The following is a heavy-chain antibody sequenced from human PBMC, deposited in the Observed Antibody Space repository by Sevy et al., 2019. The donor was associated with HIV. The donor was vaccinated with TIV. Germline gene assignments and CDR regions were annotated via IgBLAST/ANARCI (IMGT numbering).Heavy chain of an antibody. V-gene: IGHV3-30*02. CDR1: TFDFSSSG. CDR3: ARLGWTTVTPSDAFDI. J-gene: IGHJ3*02. Sequence: GGSLRLSCAASTFDFSSSGMNWVRQAPGKGLEWVTFIRYDGTTKYYRDSVKGRFTISRDNSKNTVYLQMNSLRPEDTATYYCARLGWTTVTPSDAFDIGGQGTTVIVSS. CDR2: IRYDGTTK. D-gene: IGHD4-17*01.